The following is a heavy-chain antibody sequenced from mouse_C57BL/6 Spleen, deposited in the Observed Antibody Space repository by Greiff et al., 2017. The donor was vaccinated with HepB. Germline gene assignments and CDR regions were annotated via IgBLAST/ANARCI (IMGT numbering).Heavy chain of an antibody. J-gene: IGHJ3*01. CDR2: IYPGSGST. Sequence: VQLQQPGAELVKPGASVKMSCKASGYTFTSYWITWVKQRPGQGLEWIGDIYPGSGSTNYNEKFKSKATLTVDTSSSTAYMQLSSLTSEDSAVYYCARKKSNYAWFAYWGQGTLVTVSA. CDR1: GYTFTSYW. CDR3: ARKKSNYAWFAY. D-gene: IGHD2-5*01. V-gene: IGHV1-55*01.